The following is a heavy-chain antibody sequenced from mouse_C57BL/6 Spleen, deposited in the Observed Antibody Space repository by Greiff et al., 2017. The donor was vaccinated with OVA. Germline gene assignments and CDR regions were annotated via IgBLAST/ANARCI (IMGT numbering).Heavy chain of an antibody. CDR3: TRGGIAY. V-gene: IGHV6-3*01. CDR1: GFTFSNYW. Sequence: DVQLQESGGGLVQPGGSMKLSCVASGFTFSNYWMNWVRQSPEKGLEWVAQIRLKSDNYATHYAESVKGRFTISRDDSKSSVYLQMNNLRAEDTGIYYCTRGGIAYWGQGTLVTVSA. CDR2: IRLKSDNYAT. J-gene: IGHJ3*01.